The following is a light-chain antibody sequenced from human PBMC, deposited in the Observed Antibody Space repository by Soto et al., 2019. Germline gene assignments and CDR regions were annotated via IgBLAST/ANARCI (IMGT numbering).Light chain of an antibody. CDR2: KAS. V-gene: IGKV1-5*03. CDR3: QPRSNYSRT. CDR1: QCIDSW. J-gene: IGKJ1*01. Sequence: DIQLTQSPSTLSASVGDRVTITCWASQCIDSWLAWYQHKPGKAPKLLIFKASTLEAGIPSRFSASGSETEFTLTISSLEPDDSAIYYCQPRSNYSRTFGQGTKVDI.